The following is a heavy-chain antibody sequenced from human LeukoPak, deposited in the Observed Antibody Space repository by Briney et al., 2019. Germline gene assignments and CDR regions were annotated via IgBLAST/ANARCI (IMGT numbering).Heavy chain of an antibody. CDR1: GGSLSSYY. J-gene: IGHJ6*02. V-gene: IGHV4-59*01. CDR2: IYYSGST. D-gene: IGHD6-13*01. CDR3: AGTLYSSSWYGPLNYYYGMDV. Sequence: PSETLSLTCTVSGGSLSSYYWSWIRQPPGKGLEWIGYIYYSGSTNYNPSLKSRVTISVDTSKNQFSLKLSSVTAADTAVYYCAGTLYSSSWYGPLNYYYGMDVWGQGTTVTVSS.